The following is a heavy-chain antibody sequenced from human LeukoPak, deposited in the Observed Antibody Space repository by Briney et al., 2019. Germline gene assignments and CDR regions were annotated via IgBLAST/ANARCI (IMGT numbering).Heavy chain of an antibody. Sequence: GSLRLSCAASGFTFSSYWMSWVRQAPGKGLEWVANIKQDGSEKYYVDSVKGRFTISRDNAKNSLYLQMNSLRAEDTAVYYCARHPGYSGYDGGFDYWGQGTLVTVSS. J-gene: IGHJ4*02. CDR2: IKQDGSEK. V-gene: IGHV3-7*01. CDR3: ARHPGYSGYDGGFDY. CDR1: GFTFSSYW. D-gene: IGHD5-12*01.